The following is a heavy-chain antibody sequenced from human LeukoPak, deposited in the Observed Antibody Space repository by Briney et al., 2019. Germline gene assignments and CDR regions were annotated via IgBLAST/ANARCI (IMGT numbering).Heavy chain of an antibody. J-gene: IGHJ6*03. CDR3: ARLHCSSTSCYDYYYYYMDV. Sequence: NPSETLSLTCTVSGASVSSHYWSWLRQPPGEGLEWIGFVFYGVSTFYNPSLRSRVTISVDTSKKQASLKLSSVTAADTGVYYCARLHCSSTSCYDYYYYYMDVWGKGATVIVSS. V-gene: IGHV4-59*08. CDR1: GASVSSHY. D-gene: IGHD2-2*01. CDR2: VFYGVST.